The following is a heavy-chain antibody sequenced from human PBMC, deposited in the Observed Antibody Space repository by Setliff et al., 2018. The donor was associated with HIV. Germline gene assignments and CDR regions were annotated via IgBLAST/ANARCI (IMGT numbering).Heavy chain of an antibody. CDR1: GFTFSNYG. CDR3: AKEGEWQRSRGYMDV. CDR2: ISYDGSNK. J-gene: IGHJ6*03. Sequence: LRLSCAASGFTFSNYGMHWVRQAPGKGLEWVAVISYDGSNKYYGDSVKGRFTISRDNSKNTLYLQMKSLRAEDTAVYYCAKEGEWQRSRGYMDVWGKGTTVTVSS. D-gene: IGHD5-12*01. V-gene: IGHV3-30*18.